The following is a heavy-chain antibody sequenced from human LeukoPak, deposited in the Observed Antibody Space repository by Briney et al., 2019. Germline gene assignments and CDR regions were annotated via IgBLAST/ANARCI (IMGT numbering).Heavy chain of an antibody. Sequence: GSLRLSCAASGFTFSSYGMHWVRQAPGKGLEWVAFIRYDGSNKYYADSVKGRFTISRDNSKNTLYLQMNSLRAEDTAVYYCAKVGVPAALYYYYYYMDVWGKGTTVTVSS. D-gene: IGHD2-2*01. CDR1: GFTFSSYG. CDR2: IRYDGSNK. CDR3: AKVGVPAALYYYYYYMDV. V-gene: IGHV3-30*02. J-gene: IGHJ6*03.